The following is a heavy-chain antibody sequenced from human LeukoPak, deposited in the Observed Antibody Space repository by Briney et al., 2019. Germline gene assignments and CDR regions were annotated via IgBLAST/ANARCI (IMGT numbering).Heavy chain of an antibody. D-gene: IGHD3-16*01. CDR3: ARVLDLSKRGLDAFDI. J-gene: IGHJ3*02. CDR1: GGSISSYF. CDR2: VYYSGST. Sequence: SETLSLTCTVSGGSISSYFWSWIRQPPGKGLEWIGYVYYSGSTNYNPSLKSRVTISVDTSKNQFSLKLSSVTAADTAVYYCARVLDLSKRGLDAFDIWGQGTMVTVSS. V-gene: IGHV4-59*01.